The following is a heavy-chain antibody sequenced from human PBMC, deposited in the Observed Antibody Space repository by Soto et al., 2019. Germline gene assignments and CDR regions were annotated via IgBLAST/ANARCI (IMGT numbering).Heavy chain of an antibody. CDR1: GYTFTSYA. J-gene: IGHJ4*01. CDR2: INAGNANT. CDR3: ARDVPAYCGGDCYSDDY. V-gene: IGHV1-3*01. Sequence: ASVKVSCKASGYTFTSYAMHWVRQAPGQRLEWMGWINAGNANTKYSQKFQGRVTITRDKSTSTAYMELSSLRSEDTAVYYCARDVPAYCGGDCYSDDYWGHGTLVTVSS. D-gene: IGHD2-21*02.